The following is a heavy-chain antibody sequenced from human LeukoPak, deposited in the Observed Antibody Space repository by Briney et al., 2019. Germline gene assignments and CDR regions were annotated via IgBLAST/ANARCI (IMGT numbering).Heavy chain of an antibody. Sequence: SVKVSCKASGGTFSSYAISWVRQAPGQGLEWMGGIIPIFGTSNYAQKFQGRVTITADESTSTAYMEVRSLRSDDTAVYYCARVVGADGNFDYWGQGTLVTVSS. J-gene: IGHJ4*02. D-gene: IGHD1-26*01. CDR3: ARVVGADGNFDY. CDR1: GGTFSSYA. V-gene: IGHV1-69*13. CDR2: IIPIFGTS.